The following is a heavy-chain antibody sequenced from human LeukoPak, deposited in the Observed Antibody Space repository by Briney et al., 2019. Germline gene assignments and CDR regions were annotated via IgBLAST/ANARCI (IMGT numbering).Heavy chain of an antibody. D-gene: IGHD3-22*01. V-gene: IGHV3-30*18. Sequence: GGSLRLSCAASGFTFSSYGMHWVRQAPGKGLEGVAVISYDGSNKYYADSVKGRFTISRDNSKNTLYLQMNSLRAEDTAVYYCAKDPEYYYDSSGYQYYFDYWGQGTLVTVSS. CDR3: AKDPEYYYDSSGYQYYFDY. CDR1: GFTFSSYG. J-gene: IGHJ4*02. CDR2: ISYDGSNK.